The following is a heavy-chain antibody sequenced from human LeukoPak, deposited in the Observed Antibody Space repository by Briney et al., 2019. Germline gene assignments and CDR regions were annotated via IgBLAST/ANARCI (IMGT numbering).Heavy chain of an antibody. V-gene: IGHV4-39*01. CDR1: GGSISSSSYY. J-gene: IGHJ3*02. CDR3: ARHKLGYCSSASCSWVAFDI. Sequence: SETLSLTCTVSGGSISSSSYYWGWIRQPPGKGLEWVVSIYYTGSAYFNLSLKRRVTISVDTPKNQFSLKLSSVTAADTAVDYCARHKLGYCSSASCSWVAFDIWGQGTMVTVST. CDR2: IYYTGSA. D-gene: IGHD2-2*01.